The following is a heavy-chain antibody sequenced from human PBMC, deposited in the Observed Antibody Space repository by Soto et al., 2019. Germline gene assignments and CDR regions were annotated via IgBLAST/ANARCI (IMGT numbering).Heavy chain of an antibody. J-gene: IGHJ2*01. CDR2: IYYSGST. V-gene: IGHV4-39*01. D-gene: IGHD3-9*01. Sequence: QLQLQESGPGLVKPSETLSLTCTVSGGSISSSSYYWGWIRQPPGKGLEWIGSIYYSGSTYYNPSLKSRVTISVDTSKNQFSLKLSSVTAADTAVYYCATHPAVGPGRYLVWYFDLWGRGTLVTVSS. CDR3: ATHPAVGPGRYLVWYFDL. CDR1: GGSISSSSYY.